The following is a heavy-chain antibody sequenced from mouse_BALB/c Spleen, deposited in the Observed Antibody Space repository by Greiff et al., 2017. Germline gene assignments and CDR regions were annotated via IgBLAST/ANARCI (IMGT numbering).Heavy chain of an antibody. CDR3: ARNYVGYYAMDY. V-gene: IGHV1-7*01. D-gene: IGHD1-1*01. Sequence: VQLHQSGAELAKPGASVKMSCKASGYTFTSYWMHWVKQRPGQGLEWIGYINPSTGYTEYNQKFKDKATLTADKSSSTAYMQLSSLTSEDSAVYYCARNYVGYYAMDYWGQGTSVTVSS. CDR2: INPSTGYT. J-gene: IGHJ4*01. CDR1: GYTFTSYW.